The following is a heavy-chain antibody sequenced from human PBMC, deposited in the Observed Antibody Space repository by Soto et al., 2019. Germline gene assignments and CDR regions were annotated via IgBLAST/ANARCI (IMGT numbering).Heavy chain of an antibody. Sequence: EVQLVESGGGLVQPGGSLRLSCAASGFTFSSYWMHWVRQAPGKGLVWVSRINSDGSSTSYADSVKGRFTISRDNAKNTLYLQMNSLRAEDTAVYYCARDLGELPVGPNFDYWGQGTLVTVSS. V-gene: IGHV3-74*01. D-gene: IGHD1-26*01. CDR3: ARDLGELPVGPNFDY. J-gene: IGHJ4*02. CDR1: GFTFSSYW. CDR2: INSDGSST.